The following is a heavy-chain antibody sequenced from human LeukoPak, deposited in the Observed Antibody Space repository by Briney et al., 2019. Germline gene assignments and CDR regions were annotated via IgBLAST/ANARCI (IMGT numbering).Heavy chain of an antibody. J-gene: IGHJ4*02. CDR1: GGSISSYY. V-gene: IGHV4-59*01. CDR2: IYYSGST. CDR3: ARAQYNPYYFDY. D-gene: IGHD1-14*01. Sequence: SETLSLTCTVSGGSISSYYWSWIRQPPGKGLEWIGYIYYSGSTNYNPSLKSRVTISVDTSKNQFSLKLSSVTAADTAVYYCARAQYNPYYFDYWGQRTLVTVSS.